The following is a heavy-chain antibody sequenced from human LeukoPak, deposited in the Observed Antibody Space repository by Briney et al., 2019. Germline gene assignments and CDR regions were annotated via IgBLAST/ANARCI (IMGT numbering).Heavy chain of an antibody. V-gene: IGHV3-33*08. Sequence: PGGSLRLSCAASGFTSSSYWMHWVRQAPGKGLEWVAVIWYDGINKYYADSVKGRFTISRDNSKNTLSVQMNSLRVEDTAVYYCARGAMTERTFDIWGQGTKVTVSS. CDR2: IWYDGINK. CDR3: ARGAMTERTFDI. CDR1: GFTSSSYW. J-gene: IGHJ3*02. D-gene: IGHD2-2*01.